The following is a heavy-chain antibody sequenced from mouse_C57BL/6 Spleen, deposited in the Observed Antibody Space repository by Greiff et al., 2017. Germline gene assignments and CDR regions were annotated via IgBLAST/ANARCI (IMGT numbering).Heavy chain of an antibody. D-gene: IGHD1-1*01. Sequence: QVPLKQPGAELVKPGASVTLSCKASGYTFTSYWMHWVKQRPGQGLEWIGMIPTHSGSTNYNETFKSKATLTVDKSSSTSYMQSSSLTSEDAAVYYGARSLRDDYWGQGTTLTVSS. CDR1: GYTFTSYW. CDR2: IPTHSGST. CDR3: ARSLRDDY. V-gene: IGHV1-64*01. J-gene: IGHJ2*01.